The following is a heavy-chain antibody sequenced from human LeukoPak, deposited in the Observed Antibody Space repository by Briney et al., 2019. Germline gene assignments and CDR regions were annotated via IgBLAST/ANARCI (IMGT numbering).Heavy chain of an antibody. J-gene: IGHJ5*02. V-gene: IGHV5-51*01. CDR2: IYPGDSDT. Sequence: GESLKISCKGSGSIFTSYWIGWVRQLPGKGLEWMGIIYPGDSDTRYSPSFQGQVTISADKSISTAYLQWSSLKASDTAMYYCARIIAVAGNFDPWGQGTLVTVSS. CDR3: ARIIAVAGNFDP. CDR1: GSIFTSYW. D-gene: IGHD6-19*01.